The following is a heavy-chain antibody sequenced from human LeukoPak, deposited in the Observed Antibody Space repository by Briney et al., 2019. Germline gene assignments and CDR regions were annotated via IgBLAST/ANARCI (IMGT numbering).Heavy chain of an antibody. CDR3: AREKAGGDAFDI. CDR2: ISSSGSTI. Sequence: GGSLRLSCAASGFTFNSYEMNWVRQAPGKGLEWVSYISSSGSTIYYADSVKGGFTISRDNAENSLFLQMNSLRAEDTAVYYCAREKAGGDAFDIWGQGTMVTVSS. V-gene: IGHV3-48*03. CDR1: GFTFNSYE. D-gene: IGHD3-10*01. J-gene: IGHJ3*02.